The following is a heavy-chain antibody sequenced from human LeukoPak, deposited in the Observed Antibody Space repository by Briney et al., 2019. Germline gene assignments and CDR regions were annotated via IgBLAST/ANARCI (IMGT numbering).Heavy chain of an antibody. CDR2: IKQDGSEK. D-gene: IGHD6-19*01. J-gene: IGHJ3*02. CDR1: GFTFSSYW. CDR3: ARYGNGAWLGHYAFDM. V-gene: IGHV3-7*01. Sequence: QTGGSLRLSCAASGFTFSSYWMSWVRQAPGKGLEWVTNIKQDGSEKYYVDSVKGRFTISRDNAENSLYLQMNSLRAEDTAVYYCARYGNGAWLGHYAFDMWGQGTMVTVSS.